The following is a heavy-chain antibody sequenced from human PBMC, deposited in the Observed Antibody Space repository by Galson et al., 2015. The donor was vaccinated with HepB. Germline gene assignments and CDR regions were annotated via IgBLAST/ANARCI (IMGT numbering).Heavy chain of an antibody. CDR1: GFTFHTFT. CDR3: VRDPRGELPDAGDYHYGLDV. V-gene: IGHV3-30*04. Sequence: SLRLSCAASGFTFHTFTMHWVRQAPGKGLEWVAVISYDGGNEYYRDSVKGRFTISRDNSKNTLSLQMNSLRPEDTAVYYCVRDPRGELPDAGDYHYGLDVWGQGTTVTVSS. CDR2: ISYDGGNE. J-gene: IGHJ6*02. D-gene: IGHD1-26*01.